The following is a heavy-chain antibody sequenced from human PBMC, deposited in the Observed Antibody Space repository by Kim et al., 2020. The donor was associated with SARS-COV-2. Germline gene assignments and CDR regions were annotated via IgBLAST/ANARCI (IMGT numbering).Heavy chain of an antibody. Sequence: SETLSLTCTVSGGSISSSSYYWGWIRQPPGKELEWIGSIYYSRSTYYNPSLKSRVTISVDTSKNQFSLKLSSVTAADTAVYYCARLLAAGEYYFDYWGQGTLVTVSS. V-gene: IGHV4-39*01. J-gene: IGHJ4*02. CDR1: GGSISSSSYY. CDR3: ARLLAAGEYYFDY. CDR2: IYYSRST. D-gene: IGHD6-13*01.